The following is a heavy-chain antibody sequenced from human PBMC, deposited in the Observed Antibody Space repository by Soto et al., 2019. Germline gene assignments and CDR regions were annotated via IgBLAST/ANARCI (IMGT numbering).Heavy chain of an antibody. V-gene: IGHV1-69*13. J-gene: IGHJ4*02. Sequence: ASVKISCKASGGPFSSYSISRVRQDPRRGLEWMGGIIPIFGTANYAQKFQGRVTITANESTSTAYMELSRLRSEDTAVHYCARDPTPTYSSSSFGYYFDFWGQGTLVTVSS. CDR2: IIPIFGTA. D-gene: IGHD6-6*01. CDR1: GGPFSSYS. CDR3: ARDPTPTYSSSSFGYYFDF.